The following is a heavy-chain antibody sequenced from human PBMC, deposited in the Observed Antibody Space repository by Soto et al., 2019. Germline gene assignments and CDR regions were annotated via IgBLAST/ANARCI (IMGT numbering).Heavy chain of an antibody. CDR3: AKEGFHSDYSNYGYYYGMDV. V-gene: IGHV3-23*01. J-gene: IGHJ6*02. D-gene: IGHD4-4*01. CDR1: GFTFSSYA. Sequence: EVQLLESGGGLVQPGGSLRLSCAASGFTFSSYAMSWVRQAPGKGLEWVSAISGSGGSTYYADSVKGRFTSSRDNSKNTLYLQMNSLRAEDTAVYYCAKEGFHSDYSNYGYYYGMDVWGQGTTVTVSS. CDR2: ISGSGGST.